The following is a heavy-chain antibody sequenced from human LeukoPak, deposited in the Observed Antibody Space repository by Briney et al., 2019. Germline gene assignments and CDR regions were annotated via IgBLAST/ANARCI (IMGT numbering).Heavy chain of an antibody. CDR1: GYTFTSYY. Sequence: ASVKVSCKASGYTFTSYYMHWVRQAPGQGLEWTGIINPSGGSTSYAQKFQGRVTMTRDTSTSTVYMELSSLRSEDTAVYYCARAVVVVTLETNDYFDYWGQGTLVTVSS. V-gene: IGHV1-46*01. CDR3: ARAVVVVTLETNDYFDY. CDR2: INPSGGST. J-gene: IGHJ4*02. D-gene: IGHD2-21*02.